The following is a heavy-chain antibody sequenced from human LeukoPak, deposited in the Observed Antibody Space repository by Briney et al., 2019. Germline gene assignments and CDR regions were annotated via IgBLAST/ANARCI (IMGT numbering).Heavy chain of an antibody. Sequence: SETLSLTCTVSGGSISSYYWSWIRQPPGKGLEWIGYIYYSGSTNYNPSLKSRVTISVDTSKNQFSLKLSSVTAADTAVYYCARVPGSMLRRRPYYFDYWGQGTPVTVSS. V-gene: IGHV4-59*01. CDR2: IYYSGST. CDR3: ARVPGSMLRRRPYYFDY. D-gene: IGHD2/OR15-2a*01. CDR1: GGSISSYY. J-gene: IGHJ4*02.